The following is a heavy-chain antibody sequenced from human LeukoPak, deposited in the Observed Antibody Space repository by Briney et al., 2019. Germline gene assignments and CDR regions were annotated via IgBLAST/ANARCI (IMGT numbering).Heavy chain of an antibody. Sequence: SETLSLTCNVSGGSINNYYWSWIRQPPGKGLEWIGYIYYSGSTNYNPSLRSRVTISVDTSKNQFSLKLNSVTAADTAVYYCARVGPIGYFDWLPFDSWGQGTLVTVSS. D-gene: IGHD3-9*01. J-gene: IGHJ4*02. CDR2: IYYSGST. CDR3: ARVGPIGYFDWLPFDS. V-gene: IGHV4-59*01. CDR1: GGSINNYY.